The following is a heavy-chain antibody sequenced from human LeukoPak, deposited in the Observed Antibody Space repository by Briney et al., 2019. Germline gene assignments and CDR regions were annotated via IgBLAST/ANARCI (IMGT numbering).Heavy chain of an antibody. V-gene: IGHV3-7*01. CDR2: IMQDGSEK. D-gene: IGHD3-10*01. J-gene: IGHJ4*02. CDR1: GFTFSTYW. Sequence: GGSLRLSCAASGFTFSTYWMTWVRQAPGKGLEWVANIMQDGSEKKYVDSVKGRFTISRDNAKNSLYLQMNSLRAEDTAVYYCARDNYGSGSYYTYFDYWGQGTLVTVSS. CDR3: ARDNYGSGSYYTYFDY.